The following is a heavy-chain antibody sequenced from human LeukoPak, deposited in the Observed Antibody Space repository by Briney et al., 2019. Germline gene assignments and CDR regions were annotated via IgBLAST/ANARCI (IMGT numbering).Heavy chain of an antibody. CDR3: ACLTTADAFDI. Sequence: SETLSLTCTVSGDSISSYYWSWLRQPPGKGLEWIGYIYDSGSTNYNPSLKSRVTISVDTSKNQFSLKLSSVTAADTAVYYCACLTTADAFDIWGQGTMVTVSS. D-gene: IGHD3-22*01. V-gene: IGHV4-59*01. J-gene: IGHJ3*02. CDR1: GDSISSYY. CDR2: IYDSGST.